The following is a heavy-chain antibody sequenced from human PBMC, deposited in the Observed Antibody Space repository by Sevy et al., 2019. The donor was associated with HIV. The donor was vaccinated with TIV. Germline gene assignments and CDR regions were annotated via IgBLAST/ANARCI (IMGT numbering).Heavy chain of an antibody. Sequence: ASVKVSCKASGYTFTSYDINWVRQATGQGLEWMGWTNPNSGNTGYAQKFQGRVTMTRNTSISKAYMELSSLRSEDTAVYYCARVLDYYDSSGYFHFPYWGQGTLVTVSS. CDR3: ARVLDYYDSSGYFHFPY. CDR2: TNPNSGNT. J-gene: IGHJ4*02. D-gene: IGHD3-22*01. V-gene: IGHV1-8*02. CDR1: GYTFTSYD.